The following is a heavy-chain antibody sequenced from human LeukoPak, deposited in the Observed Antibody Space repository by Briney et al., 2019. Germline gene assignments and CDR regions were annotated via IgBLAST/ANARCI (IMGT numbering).Heavy chain of an antibody. CDR1: GFTFSSYG. V-gene: IGHV3-30*02. CDR3: AKDSPLWFGGSDAFDI. D-gene: IGHD3-10*01. CDR2: IRYDGSNK. Sequence: GGSLRLSCAASGFTFSSYGMHWVRQAPGKGLEWVAFIRYDGSNKYYADSAKGRVTISRDNSKNTLYLQMNSLRPEDTAVYYCAKDSPLWFGGSDAFDIWGQGTMVTVSS. J-gene: IGHJ3*02.